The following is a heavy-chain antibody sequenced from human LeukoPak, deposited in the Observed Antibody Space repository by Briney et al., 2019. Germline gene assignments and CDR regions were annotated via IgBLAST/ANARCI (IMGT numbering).Heavy chain of an antibody. CDR3: AKDAYYGSGSYYVY. Sequence: GGSLRLSCAASGFTFSSYGMHWVRQAPGKGLEWVAFIRYDGSNKYYADSVKGRFTISRDNSKNTLYLQMNSLRAEDTAVYYCAKDAYYGSGSYYVYWGQGTLVTVSS. D-gene: IGHD3-10*01. CDR1: GFTFSSYG. CDR2: IRYDGSNK. J-gene: IGHJ4*02. V-gene: IGHV3-30*02.